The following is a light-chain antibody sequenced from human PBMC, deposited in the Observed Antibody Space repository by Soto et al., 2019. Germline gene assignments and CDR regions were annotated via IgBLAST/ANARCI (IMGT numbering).Light chain of an antibody. CDR2: DVS. Sequence: QSALTQPASVSGSPGQSIPISCTGTSSDIGDYNFVSWYQQHPGTAPNILIYDVSTRPSGVSNRFSGSKSGNTASLTISGLQAEDEADYYCSSYTRTTHVVFGGGTKLTVL. V-gene: IGLV2-14*01. J-gene: IGLJ2*01. CDR1: SSDIGDYNF. CDR3: SSYTRTTHVV.